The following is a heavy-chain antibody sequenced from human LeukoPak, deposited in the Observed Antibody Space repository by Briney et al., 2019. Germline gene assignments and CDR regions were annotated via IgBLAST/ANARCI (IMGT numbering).Heavy chain of an antibody. CDR1: GGSISSYY. CDR3: ARGVIVVVPAAMSDYGMDV. D-gene: IGHD2-2*01. J-gene: IGHJ6*02. Sequence: SSETLSLTCTVSGGSISSYYWSWIRQPAGKGLEWIGRIYTSGSTNYNPSLKSRVTMSVDTSKNQFSLKLSSVTAADTAVYYCARGVIVVVPAAMSDYGMDVWGQGTTVTASS. V-gene: IGHV4-4*07. CDR2: IYTSGST.